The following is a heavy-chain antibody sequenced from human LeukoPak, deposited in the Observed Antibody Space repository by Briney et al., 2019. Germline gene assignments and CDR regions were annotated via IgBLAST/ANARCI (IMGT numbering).Heavy chain of an antibody. CDR1: GVSISSSSYY. Sequence: SETLSLTCTVSGVSISSSSYYWGWIRQPPGKGLEWIGSIYYSGSTYYNPSLKSRVTISVDTSKNQFSLKLSSVTAADTAVYYCARRLGTVTYNWFDPWGQGTLVTVSS. J-gene: IGHJ5*02. V-gene: IGHV4-39*01. CDR3: ARRLGTVTYNWFDP. D-gene: IGHD4-11*01. CDR2: IYYSGST.